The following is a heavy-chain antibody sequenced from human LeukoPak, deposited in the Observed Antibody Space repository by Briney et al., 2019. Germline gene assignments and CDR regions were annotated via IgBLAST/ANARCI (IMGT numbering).Heavy chain of an antibody. Sequence: PGGSLRLSCAASGFTFSGSAMHWVRQAPGKGLEWVGRIRSKANSYATAYASSVKGRFTISRDDSKNTAYLQMNSLKTEDTAVYYCIIAARPTYYYYYMDVWGKGTTVTVSS. CDR3: IIAARPTYYYYYMDV. V-gene: IGHV3-73*01. D-gene: IGHD6-6*01. CDR1: GFTFSGSA. CDR2: IRSKANSYAT. J-gene: IGHJ6*03.